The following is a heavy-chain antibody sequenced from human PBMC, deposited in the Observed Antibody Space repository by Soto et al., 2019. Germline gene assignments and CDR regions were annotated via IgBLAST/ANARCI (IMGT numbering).Heavy chain of an antibody. V-gene: IGHV3-23*01. D-gene: IGHD2-21*02. Sequence: EVQLLESGGGLVQPGGSLRLSCAASGFTFSSYAMNWVRQAPGKGLEWVSAISGSGGRRYYADSVKGRFTVSRDNSKNTLFLQMNSLRAEDTAVYYCAKDLAFCGGDCYSGVDSWGQGAPVTVSS. CDR3: AKDLAFCGGDCYSGVDS. CDR2: ISGSGGRR. CDR1: GFTFSSYA. J-gene: IGHJ4*02.